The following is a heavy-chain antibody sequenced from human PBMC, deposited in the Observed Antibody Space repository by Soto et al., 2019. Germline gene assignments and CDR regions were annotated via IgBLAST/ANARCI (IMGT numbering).Heavy chain of an antibody. CDR2: IYSGGST. Sequence: EVQLVESGGGLVQPGGSLRLSCAASGFTVSSNYMSWVLQAPGKGLEWVSVIYSGGSTYYADSVKGRFTISRDNTKNTLDLQMNSLRAEDTAVYYCAGRYDYIWRSYRYDDYWVQGTLVTVSS. V-gene: IGHV3-66*04. D-gene: IGHD3-16*02. CDR1: GFTVSSNY. CDR3: AGRYDYIWRSYRYDDY. J-gene: IGHJ4*02.